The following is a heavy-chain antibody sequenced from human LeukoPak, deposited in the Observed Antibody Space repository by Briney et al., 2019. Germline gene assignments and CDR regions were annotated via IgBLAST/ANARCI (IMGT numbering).Heavy chain of an antibody. CDR2: ISGSGGNT. CDR1: GFTFSIYA. Sequence: SGGSLRLSCEASGFTFSIYAMNWVRQAPGKGLDCVSTISGSGGNTYYADSVKGRFTISRDNSKDTLYLQMNSLRAEDTAVYYCAKVIAVAGNEIFDYWGQGTLVTVSS. J-gene: IGHJ4*02. V-gene: IGHV3-23*01. D-gene: IGHD6-19*01. CDR3: AKVIAVAGNEIFDY.